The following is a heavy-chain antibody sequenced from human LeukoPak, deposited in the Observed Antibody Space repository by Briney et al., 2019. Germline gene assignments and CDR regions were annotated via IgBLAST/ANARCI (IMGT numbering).Heavy chain of an antibody. CDR3: ALDNWNEFDP. CDR1: GYRLSSNG. D-gene: IGHD1-20*01. J-gene: IGHJ5*02. CDR2: VSTYNSDT. V-gene: IGHV1-18*01. Sequence: ASVKVSCKASGYRLSSNGISWVRQDPGQGLEWVGWVSTYNSDTNYAPRFQGRVTMTKDTSTSTVYMELRSLRTDDTAVYYCALDNWNEFDPWGQGTLVTVSS.